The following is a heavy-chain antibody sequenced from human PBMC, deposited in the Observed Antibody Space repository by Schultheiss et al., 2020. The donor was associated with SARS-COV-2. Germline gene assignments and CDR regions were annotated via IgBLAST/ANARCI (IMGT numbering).Heavy chain of an antibody. CDR2: INPNSGGT. CDR1: GYTFTGYY. V-gene: IGHV1-2*02. CDR3: AREVQLATTDY. Sequence: ASVKVSCKASGYTFTGYYMHWVRQAPGQGLEWMGWINPNSGGTNYAQKFQGRVTMTRDTSISTAYMELSSLRSEDTAVYYCAREVQLATTDYWGQGTLVTVSS. J-gene: IGHJ4*02. D-gene: IGHD3-3*02.